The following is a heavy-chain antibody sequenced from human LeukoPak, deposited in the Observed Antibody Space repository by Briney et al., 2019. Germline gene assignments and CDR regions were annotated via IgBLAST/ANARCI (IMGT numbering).Heavy chain of an antibody. D-gene: IGHD3-16*01. CDR3: ARGILPNLGY. CDR1: GGSFSGYY. J-gene: IGHJ4*02. Sequence: PSETLSLTCAVYGGSFSGYYWSWIRQPPGKGLEWIGEINHSGSTNYNPSLKSRVTISVDTSKNQFSLKLSSVTAADTAVYYYARGILPNLGYWGQGTLVTVSS. CDR2: INHSGST. V-gene: IGHV4-34*01.